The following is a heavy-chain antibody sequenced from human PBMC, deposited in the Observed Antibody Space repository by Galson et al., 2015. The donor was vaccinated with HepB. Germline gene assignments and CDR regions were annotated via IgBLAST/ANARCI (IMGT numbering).Heavy chain of an antibody. CDR2: ISYDGSNE. J-gene: IGHJ6*01. V-gene: IGHV3-30-3*01. CDR1: GFTFSSYP. D-gene: IGHD7-27*01. Sequence: SLRLSCAASGFTFSSYPIYWVRQAPGKGLEWVALISYDGSNEYYADSVKGRFTISRDNSKNTLYLQMNSLRAEDTAVYYCARYLPLGGHDGMDVWGQGTTVTVSS. CDR3: ARYLPLGGHDGMDV.